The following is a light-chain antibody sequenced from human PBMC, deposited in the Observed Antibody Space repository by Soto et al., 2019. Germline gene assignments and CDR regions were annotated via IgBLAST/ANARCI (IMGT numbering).Light chain of an antibody. Sequence: EIVMTQSPATLSVSPGERATLSCRASQSVRINLAFYQQKPGQAPRLLIYGASTRATGIPARFSGSGSGTEFTLTISSLQPDDFATYYCQQYNSYSTFGQGTKVDIK. CDR2: GAS. V-gene: IGKV3-15*01. CDR1: QSVRIN. CDR3: QQYNSYST. J-gene: IGKJ1*01.